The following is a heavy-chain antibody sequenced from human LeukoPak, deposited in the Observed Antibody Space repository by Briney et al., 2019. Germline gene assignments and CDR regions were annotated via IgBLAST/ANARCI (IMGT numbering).Heavy chain of an antibody. CDR1: GGSFYDYY. CDR2: INHSGST. V-gene: IGHV4-34*01. J-gene: IGHJ4*02. D-gene: IGHD2-15*01. CDR3: ARGRRLYCTGGSCYKPYY. Sequence: PSETLSLTCAVYGGSFYDYYWSWIRQPPGKGLEWIGEINHSGSTNYNPPLMSRVTISEDTSKNQFSLKLTSVTAADAAVYYCARGRRLYCTGGSCYKPYYWGQGTLVTVSS.